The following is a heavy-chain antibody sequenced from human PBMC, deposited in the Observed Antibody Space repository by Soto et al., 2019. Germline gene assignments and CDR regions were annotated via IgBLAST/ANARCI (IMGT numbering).Heavy chain of an antibody. CDR1: GYTFTGYY. J-gene: IGHJ3*02. V-gene: IGHV1-2*04. CDR3: ARSDREQLAAPYAFEI. CDR2: INPNSGGT. Sequence: ASVKVSCKASGYTFTGYYMHWVRQAPGQGLEWMGWINPNSGGTNYAQKFQGWVTMTRDTSISTAYMELSRLRSDDTAVYYFARSDREQLAAPYAFEIWGQGTMVTVSS. D-gene: IGHD6-13*01.